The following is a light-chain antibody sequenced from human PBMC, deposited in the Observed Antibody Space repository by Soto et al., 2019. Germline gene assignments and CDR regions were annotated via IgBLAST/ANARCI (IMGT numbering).Light chain of an antibody. CDR3: QNYSGAPWT. J-gene: IGKJ1*01. V-gene: IGKV1-27*01. CDR2: AAS. CDR1: QGISNY. Sequence: DIQMTQSPSSLSASVGDRVTITCRASQGISNYLVWYQQKPGKVPKLLIYAASTLQSGVPSRFSGSGSGTDFTLPISSLQPEDVATYYCQNYSGAPWTFGQGTKVETK.